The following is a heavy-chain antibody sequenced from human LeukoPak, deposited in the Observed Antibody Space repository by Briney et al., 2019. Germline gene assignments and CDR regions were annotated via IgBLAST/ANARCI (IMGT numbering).Heavy chain of an antibody. J-gene: IGHJ3*02. Sequence: KPSETLSLTCAVYGGSFSGYYWSWIRQPPGKGLEWIGEINHSGSTNYNPSLKSRVTMSVDTSKNQFSLKLSSVTAADTAVYYCARDEIPSVDPGSKRAFDIWGQGTMVTVSS. CDR3: ARDEIPSVDPGSKRAFDI. CDR1: GGSFSGYY. V-gene: IGHV4-34*01. D-gene: IGHD5-24*01. CDR2: INHSGST.